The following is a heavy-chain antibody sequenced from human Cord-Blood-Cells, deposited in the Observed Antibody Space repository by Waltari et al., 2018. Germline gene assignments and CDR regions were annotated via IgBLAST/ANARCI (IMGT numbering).Heavy chain of an antibody. Sequence: QLQLQASGPGLVKPSETLSLTCTVSGGSISSSSYYWGWIRQPPGKGLEWIGSIYYSGSTSYNPSLKSRVTISVDTSKNQFSLKLSSVTAADTAVYYCARGRIFGVVIEGWFDPWGQGTLVTVSS. V-gene: IGHV4-39*01. J-gene: IGHJ5*02. CDR2: IYYSGST. CDR1: GGSISSSSYY. D-gene: IGHD3-3*01. CDR3: ARGRIFGVVIEGWFDP.